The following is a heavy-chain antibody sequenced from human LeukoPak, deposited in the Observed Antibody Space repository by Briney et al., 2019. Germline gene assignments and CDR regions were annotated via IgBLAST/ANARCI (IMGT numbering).Heavy chain of an antibody. V-gene: IGHV4-34*01. D-gene: IGHD3-16*01. CDR2: INNSGST. CDR1: GGSFSGNY. J-gene: IGHJ4*02. CDR3: ARGYNRGSYYNY. Sequence: SETLSLTCVAYGGSFSGNYWSWIRQPPGKGLEWVGEINNSGSTNYNPSLKSRVTISLDTSKNQFSLKLSSVTAADTAVYYCARGYNRGSYYNYWGQGTRVTVSS.